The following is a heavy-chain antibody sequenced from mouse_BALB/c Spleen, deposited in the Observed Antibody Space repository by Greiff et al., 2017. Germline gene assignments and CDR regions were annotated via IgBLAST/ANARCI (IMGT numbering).Heavy chain of an antibody. Sequence: VQRVESGAELVRPGSSVKISCKASGYAFSSYWMNWVKQRPGQGLEWIGQIYPGDGDTNYNGKFKGKATLTADKSSSTAYMQLSSLTSEDSAVYFCARSGGLRQGDYWGQGTTLTVSS. J-gene: IGHJ2*01. V-gene: IGHV1-80*01. D-gene: IGHD2-4*01. CDR3: ARSGGLRQGDY. CDR2: IYPGDGDT. CDR1: GYAFSSYW.